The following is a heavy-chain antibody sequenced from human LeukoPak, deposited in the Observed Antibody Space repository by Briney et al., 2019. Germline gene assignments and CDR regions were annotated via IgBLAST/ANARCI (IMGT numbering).Heavy chain of an antibody. CDR3: ARWRNHDFWSTFDY. V-gene: IGHV4-31*03. CDR2: IYYSGST. CDR1: GGSIGSGGYY. Sequence: SETLSLTCTVSGGSIGSGGYYWSWIRQHPGKGLEWIGYIYYSGSTYYNPSLKSRVTISVDTSKNQFSLKLSSVTAADTAVYYCARWRNHDFWSTFDYWGQGTLVTVSS. J-gene: IGHJ4*02. D-gene: IGHD3-3*01.